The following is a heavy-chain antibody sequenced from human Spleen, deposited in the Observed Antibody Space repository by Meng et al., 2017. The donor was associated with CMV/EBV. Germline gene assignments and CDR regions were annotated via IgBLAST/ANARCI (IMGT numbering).Heavy chain of an antibody. CDR1: GGSISSSSYY. D-gene: IGHD3/OR15-3a*01. J-gene: IGHJ4*02. CDR2: VYYSGVT. V-gene: IGHV4-61*05. Sequence: SETLSLTCTVSGGSISSSSYYWGWIRQPPGKGLEWIGYVYYSGVTKYNPSLKSRVTISVDTSKNQFSLKLSSVTAADTAVYYCARGRDFWTWGQGTLVTVS. CDR3: ARGRDFWT.